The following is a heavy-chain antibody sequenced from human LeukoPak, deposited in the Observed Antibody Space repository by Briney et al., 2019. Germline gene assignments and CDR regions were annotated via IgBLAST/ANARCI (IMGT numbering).Heavy chain of an antibody. CDR1: GGSISSYY. CDR2: IYYSGST. V-gene: IGHV4-59*12. D-gene: IGHD3-10*01. CDR3: ARDLLGTMVRGVTTPFDY. Sequence: SETLSLTCTVPGGSISSYYWSWIRQPPGKGLEWIGYIYYSGSTNYNPSLKSRVTISVDTSKNQFSLKLSSVTAADTAVYYCARDLLGTMVRGVTTPFDYWGQGTLVTVSS. J-gene: IGHJ4*02.